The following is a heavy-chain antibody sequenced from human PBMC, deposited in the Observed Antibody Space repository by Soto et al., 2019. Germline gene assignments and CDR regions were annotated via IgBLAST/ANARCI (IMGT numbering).Heavy chain of an antibody. CDR2: ISGSGGST. CDR3: AKDLIASIVPTTFDP. CDR1: GFTFSSYG. J-gene: IGHJ5*02. Sequence: GGSLRLSCAASGFTFSSYGMSWVRQAPGKGLEWVSAISGSGGSTYYADSVKGRFTISRDNSKNTLYLQMNSLRAEDTAVYYCAKDLIASIVPTTFDPWGQGTLVTVSS. D-gene: IGHD2-8*01. V-gene: IGHV3-23*01.